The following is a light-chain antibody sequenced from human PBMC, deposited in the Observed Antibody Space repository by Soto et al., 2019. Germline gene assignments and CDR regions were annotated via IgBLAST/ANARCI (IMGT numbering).Light chain of an antibody. J-gene: IGKJ1*01. V-gene: IGKV3-20*01. Sequence: PGERATLSCRASQSVSSYLAWYQQKPGQAPRLLIHSASSRATGIPDRFSGSGSGPDFTLTISRLEPEDFAVYFCQLYGSSLWTLGQGTKV. CDR3: QLYGSSLWT. CDR1: QSVSSY. CDR2: SAS.